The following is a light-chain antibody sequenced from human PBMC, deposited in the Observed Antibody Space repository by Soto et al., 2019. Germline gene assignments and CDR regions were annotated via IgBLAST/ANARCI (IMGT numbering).Light chain of an antibody. CDR3: SSYTSSSIDYV. Sequence: QSALTQPASVSGSPGQSITISCTGTSSDVGGYNYVSWYQQHPGKAPKLMIYEVSNRPSGVSNRFSGSTSGNTASLTISGLQAEDEGDYYCSSYTSSSIDYVLGTGTKITVL. J-gene: IGLJ1*01. CDR2: EVS. CDR1: SSDVGGYNY. V-gene: IGLV2-14*01.